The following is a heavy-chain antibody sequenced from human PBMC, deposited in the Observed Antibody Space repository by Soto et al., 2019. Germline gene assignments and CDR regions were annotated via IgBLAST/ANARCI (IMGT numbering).Heavy chain of an antibody. V-gene: IGHV1-18*01. Sequence: QVELVQSGAEVKKPGASVKVSCKASGYSFTRYAISWMRQAPGQGLEWMGWISAHNGNTNYAQKLQGRVTMTTDTSTCTAYMELRSLKFDDTAVYYCARVLPPVDPWGQGTLVTVS. J-gene: IGHJ5*02. CDR2: ISAHNGNT. CDR3: ARVLPPVDP. CDR1: GYSFTRYA.